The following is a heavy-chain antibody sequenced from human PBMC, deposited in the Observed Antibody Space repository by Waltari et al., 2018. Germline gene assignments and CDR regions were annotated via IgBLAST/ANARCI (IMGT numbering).Heavy chain of an antibody. CDR2: INHSGST. V-gene: IGHV4-34*01. Sequence: QVQLQQRRAGLLKPSETLSPTCAVSGGSFRGYYWRWIRQPPGKGLELIGEINHSGSTNYNPSLKSRVTISVDTSKNQFSLKLSSVTAADTAVYYCARIPWYSSSWYRGYFDYWGQGTLVTVSS. CDR1: GGSFRGYY. J-gene: IGHJ4*02. CDR3: ARIPWYSSSWYRGYFDY. D-gene: IGHD6-13*01.